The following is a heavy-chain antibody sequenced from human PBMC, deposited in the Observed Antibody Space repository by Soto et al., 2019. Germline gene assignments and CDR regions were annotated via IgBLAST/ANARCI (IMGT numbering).Heavy chain of an antibody. D-gene: IGHD2-2*01. Sequence: HVQLLQSGGELKKPGVSVKVSCNTSGFTFNTYFISWVRQAPGQGLEWMGWISPYNGNTKYGEKFQGRVTMTTDTITRTAYMELRNLRIDDTAVYYCARDTSNSFDYWGQGTLVTVSS. CDR3: ARDTSNSFDY. J-gene: IGHJ4*02. CDR1: GFTFNTYF. V-gene: IGHV1-18*01. CDR2: ISPYNGNT.